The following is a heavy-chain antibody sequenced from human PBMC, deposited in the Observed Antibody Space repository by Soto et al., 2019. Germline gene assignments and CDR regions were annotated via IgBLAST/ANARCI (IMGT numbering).Heavy chain of an antibody. CDR3: ERLIHCLTPACYFDY. CDR1: GGSISSSSYY. Sequence: QLQLQESGPGLVKPSETLSLTCTVSGGSISSSSYYWGWIRQPPGKGLEWIGSIYYSGKTYYNPSLKSRVNISGDTSRNLFYVKLSAVTAADTTVYYCERLIHCLTPACYFDYWGQGTLVTVSS. J-gene: IGHJ4*02. V-gene: IGHV4-39*02. CDR2: IYYSGKT. D-gene: IGHD2-15*01.